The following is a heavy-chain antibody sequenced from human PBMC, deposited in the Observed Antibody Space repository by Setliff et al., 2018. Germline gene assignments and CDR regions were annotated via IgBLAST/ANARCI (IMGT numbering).Heavy chain of an antibody. Sequence: SETLSLTCAVYGGSFSGYYWSWIRQPPGKGLEWIGYIYYSGSTYYNPSLKSRVTISVDTSKNQFSLKLSSVTAADTAVYYCARHLWGSGTDYWGQGTLVTVSS. J-gene: IGHJ4*02. V-gene: IGHV4-59*08. CDR3: ARHLWGSGTDY. D-gene: IGHD3-10*01. CDR1: GGSFSGYY. CDR2: IYYSGST.